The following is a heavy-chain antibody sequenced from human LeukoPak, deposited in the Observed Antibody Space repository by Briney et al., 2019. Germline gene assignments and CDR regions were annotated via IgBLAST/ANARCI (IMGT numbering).Heavy chain of an antibody. CDR1: GYTFTGYY. Sequence: ASVKVSCKASGYTFTGYYMHWVRQAPGQGLEWMGWINPNSGGTNYAQKFQGRVTMTRDTSVSTAYMELSRLRSDDTAVYYCARDTYGDYPLDYWGQGTLVTVSS. CDR2: INPNSGGT. D-gene: IGHD4-17*01. CDR3: ARDTYGDYPLDY. J-gene: IGHJ4*02. V-gene: IGHV1-2*02.